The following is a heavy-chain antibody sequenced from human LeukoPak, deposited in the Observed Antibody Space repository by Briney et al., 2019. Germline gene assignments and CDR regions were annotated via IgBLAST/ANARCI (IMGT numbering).Heavy chain of an antibody. J-gene: IGHJ4*02. Sequence: SETLSLTCAVSGGSISSSYWWSWIRQPPGKGLEWIGEIYHSGSTNYNLSLKSRVTISVDKSKNQFSLKLSSVTAADTAMYYCARVSGYDWESFYDYWGQGSLVTVSS. D-gene: IGHD5-12*01. CDR3: ARVSGYDWESFYDY. CDR1: GGSISSSYW. V-gene: IGHV4-4*02. CDR2: IYHSGST.